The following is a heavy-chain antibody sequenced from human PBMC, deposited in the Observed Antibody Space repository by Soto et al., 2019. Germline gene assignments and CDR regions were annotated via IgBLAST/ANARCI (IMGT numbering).Heavy chain of an antibody. CDR2: MADDGSEK. D-gene: IGHD2-21*01. Sequence: GLSLRRSWIAAGFTVDTYGMHWVRQAQGRGQEWVAAMADDGSEKYYAASLEGRFTNSRDNSKNAVHLEMHNLRLEDTPVHYCSNDGTVCGSKSCFRMEVWGQATTVTVCS. V-gene: IGHV3-30*18. J-gene: IGHJ6*02. CDR1: GFTVDTYG. CDR3: SNDGTVCGSKSCFRMEV.